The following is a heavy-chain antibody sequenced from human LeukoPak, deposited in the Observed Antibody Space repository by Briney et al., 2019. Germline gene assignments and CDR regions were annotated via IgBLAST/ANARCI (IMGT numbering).Heavy chain of an antibody. V-gene: IGHV3-53*01. CDR2: IYSGGST. CDR3: ARASAGTFDY. D-gene: IGHD3-10*01. CDR1: VFTVSSNY. Sequence: PGGSLRLSCAASVFTVSSNYMSWVRQAPGEGLEWVSVIYSGGSTYYADSVKGRFTISRDNSKNTLYLQMNSLRAEDTAVYYCARASAGTFDYWGQGTLVTVSS. J-gene: IGHJ4*02.